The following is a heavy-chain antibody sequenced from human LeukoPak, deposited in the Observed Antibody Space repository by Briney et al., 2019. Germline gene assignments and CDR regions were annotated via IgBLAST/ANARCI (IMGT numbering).Heavy chain of an antibody. D-gene: IGHD5-12*01. CDR3: AREWGYGFDY. J-gene: IGHJ4*02. V-gene: IGHV4-34*01. CDR2: INHSGST. CDR1: GGSFSGYY. Sequence: SETLSLTCAVYGGSFSGYYCSWIRQPPGKGLEWIGEINHSGSTNYNPSLKSRVTISVDTSKNQFSLKLSSVTAADTAVYYCAREWGYGFDYWGQGTLVTVSS.